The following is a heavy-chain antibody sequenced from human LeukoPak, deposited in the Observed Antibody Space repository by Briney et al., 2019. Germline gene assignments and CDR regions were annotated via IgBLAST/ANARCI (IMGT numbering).Heavy chain of an antibody. J-gene: IGHJ4*02. V-gene: IGHV3-66*01. CDR2: IYSGGST. CDR1: GFTVSSNY. D-gene: IGHD4-23*01. CDR3: ARTRIHYGGYFDY. Sequence: GGSLRLSCAASGFTVSSNYMSWVRQAPGKGLEWVSVIYSGGSTYYADSVKGRFTISRDNSKNTLYLQMNSLRAEDTAVYYCARTRIHYGGYFDYWGQGTLVTVSS.